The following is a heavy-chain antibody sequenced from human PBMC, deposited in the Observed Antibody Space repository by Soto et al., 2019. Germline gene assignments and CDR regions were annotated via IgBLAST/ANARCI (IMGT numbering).Heavy chain of an antibody. CDR1: GGSFSGYY. J-gene: IGHJ4*02. CDR3: ARGSGAPRRPPLGY. D-gene: IGHD6-6*01. CDR2: INHSGST. V-gene: IGHV4-34*01. Sequence: QVQLQQWGAGLLKPSETLSLTCAVYGGSFSGYYWSWIRQPPGKGLEWVGEINHSGSTNYSPSLKSRGTISVDTSKNQFSLKLSSLTAADTAVYYCARGSGAPRRPPLGYWGQGALVTVSS.